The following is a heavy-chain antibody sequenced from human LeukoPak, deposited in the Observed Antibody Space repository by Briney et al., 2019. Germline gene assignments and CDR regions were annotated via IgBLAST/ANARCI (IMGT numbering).Heavy chain of an antibody. CDR2: IVVGSGNT. J-gene: IGHJ6*02. Sequence: ASVKVSCKASGFTFTSSAMQWVRQARGQRLEWIGWIVVGSGNTNYAQKFQERVTITRDMSTSTAYMELSSLRSEDTAVYYCAADSYYDSSGLYYYYGMDVWGQGTTVTVSS. CDR3: AADSYYDSSGLYYYYGMDV. CDR1: GFTFTSSA. V-gene: IGHV1-58*02. D-gene: IGHD3-22*01.